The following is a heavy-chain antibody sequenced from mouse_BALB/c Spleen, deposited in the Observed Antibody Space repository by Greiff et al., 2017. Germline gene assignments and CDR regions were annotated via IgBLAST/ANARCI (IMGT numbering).Heavy chain of an antibody. CDR3: ARGEATKIAY. V-gene: IGHV5-17*02. D-gene: IGHD3-2*02. CDR1: GFTFSSFG. Sequence: EVQGVESGGGLVQPGGSRKLSCAASGFTFSSFGMHWVRQAPEKGLEWVAYISSGSSTIYYADTVKGRFTISRDNPKNTLFLQMTSLRSEDTAMYYCARGEATKIAYWGQGTLVTVSA. CDR2: ISSGSSTI. J-gene: IGHJ3*01.